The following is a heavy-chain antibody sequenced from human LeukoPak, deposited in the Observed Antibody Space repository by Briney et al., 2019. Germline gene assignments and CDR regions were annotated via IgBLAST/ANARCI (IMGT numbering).Heavy chain of an antibody. CDR1: GGSFSGYY. V-gene: IGHV4-34*01. CDR3: ARQTGSGLFSLP. CDR2: INHSGST. J-gene: IGHJ4*02. D-gene: IGHD3-10*01. Sequence: SETLSLACAVYGGSFSGYYWSWIRQPPGKGLEWIGEINHSGSTNYNPSLKSRVTISVDTSKNQFSLRLSSVAAADTAVYYCARQTGSGLFSLPGGQGTLVTVSS.